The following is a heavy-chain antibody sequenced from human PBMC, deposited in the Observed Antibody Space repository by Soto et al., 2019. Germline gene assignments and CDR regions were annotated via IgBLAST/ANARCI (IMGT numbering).Heavy chain of an antibody. D-gene: IGHD3-9*01. CDR3: ARGGYFDWLIAH. V-gene: IGHV3-33*01. CDR1: GFTFSSYG. Sequence: GGSLRLSCAASGFTFSSYGMHWVRQAPGKGLEWVAVIWYDGSNKYYADSVKGRFTISRDNSKNTLYLQMNSLRAEDTAVYYCARGGYFDWLIAHWGQGTLVTVSS. CDR2: IWYDGSNK. J-gene: IGHJ4*02.